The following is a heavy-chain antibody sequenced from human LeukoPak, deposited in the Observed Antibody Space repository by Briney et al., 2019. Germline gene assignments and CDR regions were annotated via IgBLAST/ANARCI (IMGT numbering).Heavy chain of an antibody. CDR1: GFTFSSYW. Sequence: HPGGSLRLSCAASGFTFSSYWMSWVRQAPGKGLEWVANIKQDGSEKYYVDSVKGRFTISRDNAKNSLDLQMNSLRAEDTAVYYCAKDRKAHSSSFNWFDPWGQGTLVTVSS. CDR3: AKDRKAHSSSFNWFDP. V-gene: IGHV3-7*01. D-gene: IGHD6-13*01. J-gene: IGHJ5*02. CDR2: IKQDGSEK.